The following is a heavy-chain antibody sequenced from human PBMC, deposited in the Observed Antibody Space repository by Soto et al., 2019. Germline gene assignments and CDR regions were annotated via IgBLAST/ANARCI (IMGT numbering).Heavy chain of an antibody. Sequence: GGSLRLSCAASGFTFSRCAMCWFRQAPGKGLEWVSAISGSGGSTYYADSVKGRFTIPRDNSKNTLYLQMNSLRAEDTAVYYCANFSMIVVVKHPDLLAIPGRGTFDTGS. CDR3: ANFSMIVVVKHPDLLAI. D-gene: IGHD3-22*01. CDR1: GFTFSRCA. J-gene: IGHJ3*02. V-gene: IGHV3-23*01. CDR2: ISGSGGST.